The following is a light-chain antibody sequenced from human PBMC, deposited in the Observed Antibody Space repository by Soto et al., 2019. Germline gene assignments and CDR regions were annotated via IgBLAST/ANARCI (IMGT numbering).Light chain of an antibody. CDR1: SSDVGGSNF. CDR3: ASYTSSSTSVI. J-gene: IGLJ2*01. CDR2: EVS. Sequence: QSALTQPASVSASPGQSITISCTGTSSDVGGSNFVSWYQQHPDKAPKLIIFEVSNRPSGISRRFSGSKSGNTASLTISGLQAEDEADYYCASYTSSSTSVIFGRGTKVTVL. V-gene: IGLV2-14*01.